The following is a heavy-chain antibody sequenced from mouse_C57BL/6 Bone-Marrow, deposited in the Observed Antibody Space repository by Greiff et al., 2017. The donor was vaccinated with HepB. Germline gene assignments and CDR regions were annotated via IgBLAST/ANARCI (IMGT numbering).Heavy chain of an antibody. Sequence: EVKVVESGGDLVKPGGSLKLSCAASGFTFSSYGMSWVRQTPDKRLEWVATISSGGSYTYYPDSVKGRFTISRDNAKNTLYLQMSSLKSEDTAMYHCARLLTRGDWGQGTTLTVSS. CDR3: ARLLTRGD. V-gene: IGHV5-6*01. CDR1: GFTFSSYG. CDR2: ISSGGSYT. D-gene: IGHD1-1*01. J-gene: IGHJ2*01.